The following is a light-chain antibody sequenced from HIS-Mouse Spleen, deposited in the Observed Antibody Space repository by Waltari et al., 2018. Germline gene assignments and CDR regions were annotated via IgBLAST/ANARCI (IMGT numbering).Light chain of an antibody. Sequence: QPVLTQPPSSSASPGESARLTCTLPSHINVGSYNLYWYQQNPGSPPMYLLYYSSDSDKGQGSGVPSRFSGSKDASANTGILLISGLQSEDEADYYCMIWPSNAVVFGGGTKLTVL. CDR2: YSSDSDK. CDR3: MIWPSNAVV. J-gene: IGLJ2*01. CDR1: SHINVGSYN. V-gene: IGLV5-37*01.